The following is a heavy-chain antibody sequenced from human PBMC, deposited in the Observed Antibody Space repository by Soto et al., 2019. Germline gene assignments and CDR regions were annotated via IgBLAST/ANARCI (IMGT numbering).Heavy chain of an antibody. J-gene: IGHJ4*02. D-gene: IGHD1-26*01. Sequence: PSETLSLTCTVDSISTYYWNWIRQPPGKGLEWIGYIYYMGRTNYNSSLKSRVTISIDTSKNQFSLKLSSVTAADTAIYFCARDPVGVTHFDYWGQGARVTVP. CDR3: ARDPVGVTHFDY. CDR1: SISTYY. CDR2: IYYMGRT. V-gene: IGHV4-59*01.